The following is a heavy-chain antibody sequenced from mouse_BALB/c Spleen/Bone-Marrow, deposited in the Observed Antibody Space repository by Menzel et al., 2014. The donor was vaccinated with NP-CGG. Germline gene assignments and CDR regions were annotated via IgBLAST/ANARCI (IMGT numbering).Heavy chain of an antibody. CDR2: INPSTGYT. CDR1: GYTFTSYW. V-gene: IGHV1-7*01. CDR3: ARGRYAE. D-gene: IGHD1-1*01. Sequence: VQLQQSGDELAKPGASVKMSCKASGYTFTSYWMHWVKQRPGQGLEWIGYINPSTGYTEYNQKFKDKATLTADKSSSTAYMQMSSLTSEDSAVYCCARGRYAEGGQGTLVTVPP. J-gene: IGHJ3*01.